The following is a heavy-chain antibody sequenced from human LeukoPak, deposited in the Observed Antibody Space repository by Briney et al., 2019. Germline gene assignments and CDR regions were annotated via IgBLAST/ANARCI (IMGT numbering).Heavy chain of an antibody. CDR3: AELGITMIGGV. Sequence: PGRSLRLSCAASGFTFSSYAMHWVRQAPGKGLEWVAFIRYDGSNKYYAESVKGRFTISRDNSKNSLYLQMNSLRAEDTAVYYCAELGITMIGGVWGKGTTVTISS. D-gene: IGHD3-10*02. J-gene: IGHJ6*04. CDR2: IRYDGSNK. V-gene: IGHV3-30*04. CDR1: GFTFSSYA.